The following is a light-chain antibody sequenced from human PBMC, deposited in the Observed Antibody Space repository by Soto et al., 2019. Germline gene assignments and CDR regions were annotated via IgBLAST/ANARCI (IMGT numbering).Light chain of an antibody. CDR3: SSFTSRFTFV. CDR1: KNDIGVYDF. Sequence: SVLTQPPSSSGSPGQSVTISCTGTKNDIGVYDFVSWYQHHPGKAPRLIIYEVVQRPSGVPDRFSGSKSGNTASLTVSGLQAADEADYYCSSFTSRFTFVFGTGTKVTVL. J-gene: IGLJ1*01. V-gene: IGLV2-8*01. CDR2: EVV.